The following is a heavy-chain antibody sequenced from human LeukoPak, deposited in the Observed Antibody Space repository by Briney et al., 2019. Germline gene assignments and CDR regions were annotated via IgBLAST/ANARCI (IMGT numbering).Heavy chain of an antibody. CDR3: ATFSSGSLNFDY. J-gene: IGHJ4*02. CDR1: GGSISSYY. V-gene: IGHV4-59*01. CDR2: IYYSGST. Sequence: ETLSLTCTVSGGSISSYYWSWIRQPPGKGLEWIGYIYYSGSTNYNPSLKSRVTIPVDTSKNQFSLKLSSVTAADTAVYYCATFSSGSLNFDYWGQGTLVTVSS. D-gene: IGHD6-19*01.